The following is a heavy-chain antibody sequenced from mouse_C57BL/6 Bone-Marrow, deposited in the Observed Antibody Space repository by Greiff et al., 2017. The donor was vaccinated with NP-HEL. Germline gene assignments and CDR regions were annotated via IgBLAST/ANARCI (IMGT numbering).Heavy chain of an antibody. CDR2: IYPGDGDT. V-gene: IGHV1-80*01. D-gene: IGHD1-1*01. CDR3: ARDPPYYYGSSYVWYFDV. CDR1: GYAFSSYW. J-gene: IGHJ1*03. Sequence: QVHVKQSGAELVKPGASVKISCKASGYAFSSYWMNWVKQRPGKGLEWIGQIYPGDGDTNYNGKFKGKATLTADKSSSTAYMQLSSLTSEDSAVYFCARDPPYYYGSSYVWYFDVWGTGTTVTVSS.